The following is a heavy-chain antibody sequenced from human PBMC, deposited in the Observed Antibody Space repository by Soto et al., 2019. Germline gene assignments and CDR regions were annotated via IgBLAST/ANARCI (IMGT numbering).Heavy chain of an antibody. J-gene: IGHJ5*02. CDR3: VRALRNTAMVYTWFDP. Sequence: PSETLSLTCTVSGASVSTGAYYWGWVRQRPGKGLEWVGCIYESGYTYYNTSLKSRLTISLDRSNNQFSLGLTSVTAADTAVYYCVRALRNTAMVYTWFDPSGQGTLVTVSS. CDR1: GASVSTGAYY. D-gene: IGHD5-18*01. CDR2: IYESGYT. V-gene: IGHV4-31*03.